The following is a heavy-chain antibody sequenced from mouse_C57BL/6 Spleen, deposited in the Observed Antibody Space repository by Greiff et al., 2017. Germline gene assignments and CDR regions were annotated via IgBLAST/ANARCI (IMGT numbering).Heavy chain of an antibody. CDR3: TRRIYSNYEGYYAMDY. J-gene: IGHJ4*01. Sequence: VKLMESGAELVRPGASVTLSCKASGYTFTDYEMHWVKQTPVHGLEWIGAIDPETGGTAYNQKFKGKAILTADKSSSTAYMELRSLTSEDSAVYYCTRRIYSNYEGYYAMDYWGQGTSVTVSS. CDR2: IDPETGGT. D-gene: IGHD2-5*01. V-gene: IGHV1-15*01. CDR1: GYTFTDYE.